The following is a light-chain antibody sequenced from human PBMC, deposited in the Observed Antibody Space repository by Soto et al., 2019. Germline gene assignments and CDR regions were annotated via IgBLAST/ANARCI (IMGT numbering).Light chain of an antibody. CDR2: DVS. Sequence: VLTQRAAVGECAGQWGTISCTKTSSDVGGYNYVSWYQQHPGKAPKLMIYDVSNRPSGVSNRFSGSKSGNTASLTISGLQAEDEADYYCSSYTSSSTPYVFGTGTKVTVL. V-gene: IGLV2-14*01. CDR1: SSDVGGYNY. CDR3: SSYTSSSTPYV. J-gene: IGLJ1*01.